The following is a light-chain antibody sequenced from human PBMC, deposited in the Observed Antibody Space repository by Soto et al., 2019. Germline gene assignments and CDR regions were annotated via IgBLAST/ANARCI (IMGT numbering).Light chain of an antibody. CDR2: EVS. CDR3: SSYTTSGTPV. V-gene: IGLV2-14*01. Sequence: QSVLTQPPSVSGSPGQSITISCTGTSSDVGGYNYLSWYQQHPGKAPRVMIYEVSNRPSGVSNRFSGSKSGNTASLTISGLQAEDEADYFCSSYTTSGTPVFGGGTKLTVL. CDR1: SSDVGGYNY. J-gene: IGLJ3*02.